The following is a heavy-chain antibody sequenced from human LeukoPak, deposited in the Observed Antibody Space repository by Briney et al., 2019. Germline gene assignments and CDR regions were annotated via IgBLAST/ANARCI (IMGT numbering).Heavy chain of an antibody. CDR3: ARDLYGGNPFDF. J-gene: IGHJ4*02. CDR1: GGSFSGYY. Sequence: PSETLSLTCAVYGGSFSGYYWSWIRQPPGKGLEWIGEINHSGSTNYNPCLKSRVTISVDTSKNQFSLKLSSVTTADTAVYYCARDLYGGNPFDFWGQGTLVIVSS. D-gene: IGHD4-23*01. V-gene: IGHV4-34*01. CDR2: INHSGST.